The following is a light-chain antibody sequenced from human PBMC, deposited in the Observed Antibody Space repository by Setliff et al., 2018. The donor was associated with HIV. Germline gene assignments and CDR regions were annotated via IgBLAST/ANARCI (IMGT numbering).Light chain of an antibody. V-gene: IGLV1-40*01. CDR1: SSNIGAGYD. Sequence: QSALTQPPSVSGAPGERVTITCNGSSSNIGAGYDVHWYQQLPGTAPKRLIYGNNNRPSGVPDRFSGPKSGTSASLAITGLQAEDEADYYCQSYDSSLSVVIFGGGTK. CDR3: QSYDSSLSVVI. CDR2: GNN. J-gene: IGLJ2*01.